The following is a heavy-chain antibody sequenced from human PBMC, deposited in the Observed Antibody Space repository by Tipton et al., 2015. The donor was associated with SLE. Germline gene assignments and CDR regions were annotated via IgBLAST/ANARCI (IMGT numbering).Heavy chain of an antibody. V-gene: IGHV3-48*03. J-gene: IGHJ4*02. Sequence: SLRLSCAASGFTFSSFEMHWVRQSPGKGLEWVSHIGSSGSTIHYADSVKGRFSISRDNAKNALYLQLSSLRGEDTAVYYCARGFPVADGSSYFDFWGQGTLVTASS. D-gene: IGHD3-16*02. CDR2: IGSSGSTI. CDR3: ARGFPVADGSSYFDF. CDR1: GFTFSSFE.